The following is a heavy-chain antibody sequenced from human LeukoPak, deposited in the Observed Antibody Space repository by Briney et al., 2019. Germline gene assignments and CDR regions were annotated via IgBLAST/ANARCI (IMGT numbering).Heavy chain of an antibody. Sequence: AGGSLRLSCVASGFTFSSYAMSWVRQAPGRGLEWVSGLTGSGGNIYYADSVKGRFTISRDNSKNTLSLQMNSLRAEDAAVYYCVKFRGIQHYNYHMDVWGKGTTVTVSS. CDR2: LTGSGGNI. V-gene: IGHV3-23*01. J-gene: IGHJ6*03. CDR1: GFTFSSYA. D-gene: IGHD3-10*01. CDR3: VKFRGIQHYNYHMDV.